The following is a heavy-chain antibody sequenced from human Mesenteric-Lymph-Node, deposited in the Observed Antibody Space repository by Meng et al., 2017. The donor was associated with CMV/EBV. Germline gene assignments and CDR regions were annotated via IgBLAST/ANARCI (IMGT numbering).Heavy chain of an antibody. V-gene: IGHV3-21*01. J-gene: IGHJ4*02. CDR3: ARDPSKYGSGSYYDY. Sequence: SGFTFSSYSMNLVRQAPGKGLEWVSSISSSSSYIYYADSVKGRFTISRDNAKNSLYLQMNSLRAEDTAVYYCARDPSKYGSGSYYDYWGQGTLVTVSS. CDR1: GFTFSSYS. CDR2: ISSSSSYI. D-gene: IGHD3-10*01.